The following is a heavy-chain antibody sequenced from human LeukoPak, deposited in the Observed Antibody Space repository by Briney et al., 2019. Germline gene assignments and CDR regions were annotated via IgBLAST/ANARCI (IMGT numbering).Heavy chain of an antibody. V-gene: IGHV3-30*04. D-gene: IGHD3-22*01. CDR3: ARDPRSSGYFFDY. Sequence: GTSLRLSCAASGFTFCSYVMHCVRQAPGKGLEWVTVISYDATNENYEDSVKGRFTISRDNSKNTLYLQMNSLRPEDTAVYYCARDPRSSGYFFDYWGQGTLVTVSP. J-gene: IGHJ4*02. CDR1: GFTFCSYV. CDR2: ISYDATNE.